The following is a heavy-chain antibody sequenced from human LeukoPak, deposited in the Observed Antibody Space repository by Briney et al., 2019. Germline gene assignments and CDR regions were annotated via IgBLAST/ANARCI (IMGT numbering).Heavy chain of an antibody. Sequence: SETLSLTCTVSGGSISSGGYYWSWIRQPPGKGLEWIGYIYHSGSTYYTPSLKSRVTISVDRSKNQFSLKLSSVTAADTAVYYCAREGIAAAGFDYCGQGTLVTVSS. V-gene: IGHV4-30-2*01. CDR2: IYHSGST. CDR3: AREGIAAAGFDY. J-gene: IGHJ4*02. D-gene: IGHD6-13*01. CDR1: GGSISSGGYY.